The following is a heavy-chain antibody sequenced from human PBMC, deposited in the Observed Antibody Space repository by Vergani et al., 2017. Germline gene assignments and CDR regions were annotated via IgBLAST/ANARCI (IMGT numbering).Heavy chain of an antibody. J-gene: IGHJ4*02. V-gene: IGHV1-69*02. CDR2: IIPILVIA. D-gene: IGHD1-14*01. Sequence: QVQLVQSGAEVKKPGSSVKVSCKASGGTFSSFTISWVRQAPGQGLEWMGRIIPILVIANYAQKFQGRGTINADKSTSTAYMELSSLRSEDTAVYYCARGHRSVGYFDYWGQGTLVTVSS. CDR3: ARGHRSVGYFDY. CDR1: GGTFSSFT.